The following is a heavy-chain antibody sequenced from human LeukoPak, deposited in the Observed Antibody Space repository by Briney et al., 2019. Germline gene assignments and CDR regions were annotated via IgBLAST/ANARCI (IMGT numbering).Heavy chain of an antibody. CDR3: TTDEDWNYARKDV. Sequence: GGSLRLSCAASGFTFNYAWMSWVRQVPGKGLEWVGQTVSEIDGGTTDYAAPVKGRFTISGDDSKSTLYLQMNSLKIEDTAVYYCTTDEDWNYARKDVWGQGATVIVSS. CDR1: GFTFNYAW. V-gene: IGHV3-15*04. J-gene: IGHJ6*02. D-gene: IGHD1-7*01. CDR2: TVSEIDGGTT.